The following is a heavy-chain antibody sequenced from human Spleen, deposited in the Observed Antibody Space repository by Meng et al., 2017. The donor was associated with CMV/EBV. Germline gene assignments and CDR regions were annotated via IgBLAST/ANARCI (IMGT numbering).Heavy chain of an antibody. CDR2: IQPDGSAE. Sequence: GESLKISCVTSGFPFTSYDMSWIRQAPGKGLEWVANIQPDGSAEYYADSVKGRFTISRDDSKSTLFLQMNSLRAEDTAVYYCAKLASTSGWYYFDYWGQGTLVTVSS. J-gene: IGHJ4*02. D-gene: IGHD6-19*01. CDR3: AKLASTSGWYYFDY. CDR1: GFPFTSYD. V-gene: IGHV3-7*03.